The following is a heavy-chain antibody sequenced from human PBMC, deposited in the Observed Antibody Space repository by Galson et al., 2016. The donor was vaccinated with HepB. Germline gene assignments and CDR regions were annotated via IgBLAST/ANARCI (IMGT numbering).Heavy chain of an antibody. CDR1: GFAFGSHW. Sequence: SMRLSCAASGFAFGSHWMHWVRQVPGKGLVWVSRINSDGTISNYADSAKGRFTISRDNAKNTLYLVMNSLRAEDTAVYNCVRDHSVVPTTAYNWFDPWGRGTLVTVSS. CDR2: INSDGTIS. D-gene: IGHD4-23*01. J-gene: IGHJ5*02. V-gene: IGHV3-74*01. CDR3: VRDHSVVPTTAYNWFDP.